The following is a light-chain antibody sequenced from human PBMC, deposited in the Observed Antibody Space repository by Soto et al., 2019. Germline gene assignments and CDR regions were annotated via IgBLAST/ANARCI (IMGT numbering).Light chain of an antibody. CDR1: SSDVGGYNY. CDR2: DVN. Sequence: QSALTQPASVSGSPGQSITISCTGTSSDVGGYNYVSWYQHHPGKAPKMMIYDVNHRPSGVSNRFSGSKSGNTASLTISGLQAEDEADYYCTSYTSSDTLVFGGGTKLTVL. CDR3: TSYTSSDTLV. J-gene: IGLJ2*01. V-gene: IGLV2-14*03.